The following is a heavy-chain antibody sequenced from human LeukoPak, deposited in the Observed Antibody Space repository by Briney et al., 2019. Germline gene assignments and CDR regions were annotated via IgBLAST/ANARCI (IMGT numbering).Heavy chain of an antibody. V-gene: IGHV4-61*02. Sequence: SETLSLTCTVSGDSISSGDYYWSWIRQPAGKGLEWIGRISSSGSANYNPSLKSRVTISVDTSKNQFSLKLSSVTAADTAVYFCARGPYSYDNSGAFDIWGQGTMVTVSS. J-gene: IGHJ3*02. CDR2: ISSSGSA. CDR1: GDSISSGDYY. D-gene: IGHD3-22*01. CDR3: ARGPYSYDNSGAFDI.